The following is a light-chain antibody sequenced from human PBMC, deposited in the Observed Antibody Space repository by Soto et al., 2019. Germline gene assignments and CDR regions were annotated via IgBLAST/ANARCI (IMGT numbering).Light chain of an antibody. CDR3: SRYNTRRTLV. J-gene: IGLJ1*01. CDR1: SRDVGNYNY. Sequence: QSVLTQPASVSGSPGQSITISCTGTSRDVGNYNYVSWYQQHPGKAPKLMIYGVSNRPSGVSNRFSGSKSGNTASLTISWVQAEEEADYYCSRYNTRRTLVFGTGGKVIGL. CDR2: GVS. V-gene: IGLV2-14*01.